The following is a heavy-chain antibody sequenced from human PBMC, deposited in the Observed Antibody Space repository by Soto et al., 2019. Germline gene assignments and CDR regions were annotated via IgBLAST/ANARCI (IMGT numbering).Heavy chain of an antibody. CDR2: TRNKVDSYTT. V-gene: IGHV3-72*01. CDR1: GFTFSDHY. Sequence: EVQLVESGGDLVQPGGSLRLSCAASGFTFSDHYMEWVRQAPGKGLEWVGRTRNKVDSYTTEYAASVRGRFTISRDDSKTSLYLQMNRLKTDDTALYYCATGTVGAMDYWGQGTLVTVSS. J-gene: IGHJ4*02. CDR3: ATGTVGAMDY. D-gene: IGHD1-26*01.